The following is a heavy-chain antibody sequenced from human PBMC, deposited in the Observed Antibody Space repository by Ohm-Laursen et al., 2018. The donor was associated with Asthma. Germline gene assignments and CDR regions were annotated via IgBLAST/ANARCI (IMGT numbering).Heavy chain of an antibody. CDR1: KFTFSNYA. D-gene: IGHD6-19*01. CDR2: ISSTGGST. V-gene: IGHV3-48*02. CDR3: ALKGFSSVY. Sequence: SLRLSCTASKFTFSNYAMNWVRQPPGKGLEWVSEISSTGGSTDYADSVKGRFTISRDNAKNSLYLQMNSLRDKDTAVYYCALKGFSSVYWGQGTLVTVSS. J-gene: IGHJ4*02.